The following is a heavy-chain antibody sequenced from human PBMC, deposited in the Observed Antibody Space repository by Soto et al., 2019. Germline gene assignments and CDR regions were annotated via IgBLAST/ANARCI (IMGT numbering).Heavy chain of an antibody. V-gene: IGHV3-48*03. J-gene: IGHJ4*02. D-gene: IGHD6-19*01. CDR1: RFTFSSYE. CDR3: ARGGSSGYYYFDY. CDR2: ISSSGSSI. Sequence: GGSLRLSCAASRFTFSSYEMNWVRQAPGKGLEWVSYISSSGSSIYYADSVKGRFTISRDNAKNSLYLQMNSLRAEDTAVYYCARGGSSGYYYFDYWGQGPLVTVSS.